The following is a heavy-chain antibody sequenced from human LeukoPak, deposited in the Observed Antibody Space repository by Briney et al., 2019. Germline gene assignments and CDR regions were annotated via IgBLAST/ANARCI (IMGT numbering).Heavy chain of an antibody. CDR1: GFTFDDYA. J-gene: IGHJ4*02. CDR2: ISWDGGST. D-gene: IGHD3-3*01. V-gene: IGHV3-43D*04. Sequence: GGSLRLSCATSGFTFDDYAMHWVRQAPTKGLEWVSLISWDGGSTYYADSVKGRFTISRDNSKSSLYLQMNSLRPEDTALYYCAKGHDDFWSGYYSPSDYWGQGTLVTVSS. CDR3: AKGHDDFWSGYYSPSDY.